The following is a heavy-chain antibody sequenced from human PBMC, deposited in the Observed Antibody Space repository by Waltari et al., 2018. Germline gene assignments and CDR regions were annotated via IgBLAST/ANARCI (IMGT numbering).Heavy chain of an antibody. V-gene: IGHV3-7*04. CDR3: ARVIVVVPAAMSRRDYYYYYGMDV. CDR1: GFTFRSYW. J-gene: IGHJ6*02. D-gene: IGHD2-2*01. CDR2: IKQDGSEK. Sequence: EVQLVESGGGLVQPGGSLRLSCAASGFTFRSYWMSWVRQAPGKGLEWVANIKQDGSEKYYVDSVKGRFTISRDNAKNSLYLQMNSLRAEDTAVYYCARVIVVVPAAMSRRDYYYYYGMDVWGQGTTVTVSS.